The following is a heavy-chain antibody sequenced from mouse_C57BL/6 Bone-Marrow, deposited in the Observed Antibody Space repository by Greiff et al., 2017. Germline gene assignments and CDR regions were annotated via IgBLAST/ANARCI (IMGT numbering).Heavy chain of an antibody. CDR1: GYTFTSYW. V-gene: IGHV1-72*01. CDR3: ARGNYGSSYTWLDY. Sequence: QVQLQQSGAELVKPGASVKLSCKASGYTFTSYWMHWVKQRPGRGLEWIGRIDPNRGGTKYNEKFKSKATMTVEKPSRTAYMQLSRLTSEDSTVYYCARGNYGSSYTWLDYWGQGNLVTVSA. D-gene: IGHD1-1*01. CDR2: IDPNRGGT. J-gene: IGHJ3*01.